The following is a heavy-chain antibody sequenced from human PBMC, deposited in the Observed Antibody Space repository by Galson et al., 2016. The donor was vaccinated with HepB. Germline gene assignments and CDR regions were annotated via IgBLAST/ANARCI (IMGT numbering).Heavy chain of an antibody. J-gene: IGHJ4*02. V-gene: IGHV3-74*01. D-gene: IGHD3-22*01. CDR3: ARASYYGNTGYYYFDY. CDR2: ISSDGSKT. Sequence: SLRLSCAASGFTSSSYWMHWARQAPGKGLVWVSRISSDGSKTTYADSVKGRFTISRDNAKNTLSLQMNSLTAEDTAVYFCARASYYGNTGYYYFDYWGQGALVTVSS. CDR1: GFTSSSYW.